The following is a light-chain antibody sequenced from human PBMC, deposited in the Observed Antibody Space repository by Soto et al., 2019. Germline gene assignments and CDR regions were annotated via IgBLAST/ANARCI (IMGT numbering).Light chain of an antibody. V-gene: IGLV2-14*01. CDR3: NSYTSSSTLV. CDR2: EVT. J-gene: IGLJ2*01. Sequence: QSALTQPASVSGSPGQSITISCTGTSSDVGGYNYVSWYQQHPGKAPKLMIYEVTNRPSAVSNRFSGSKSGNTASLTISGLQAEDEADYYCNSYTSSSTLVFGGGTKLTVL. CDR1: SSDVGGYNY.